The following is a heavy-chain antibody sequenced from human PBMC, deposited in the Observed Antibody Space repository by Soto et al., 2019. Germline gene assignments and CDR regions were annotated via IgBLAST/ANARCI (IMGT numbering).Heavy chain of an antibody. Sequence: PGGSLRLSCAASGFTFSSYGMHWVRQAPGKGLEWVAVIWYDGSNKYYADSVKGRFTISRDNSKNTLYLQMNSLRAEDTAVYYCARDHLEHCSSTSCSYGMDVWGQGTTVTVSS. J-gene: IGHJ6*02. V-gene: IGHV3-33*01. CDR2: IWYDGSNK. CDR3: ARDHLEHCSSTSCSYGMDV. D-gene: IGHD2-2*01. CDR1: GFTFSSYG.